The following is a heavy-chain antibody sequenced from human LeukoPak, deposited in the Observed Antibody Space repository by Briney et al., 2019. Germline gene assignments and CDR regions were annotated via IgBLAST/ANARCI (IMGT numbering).Heavy chain of an antibody. CDR1: GDSIRTYY. J-gene: IGHJ5*01. D-gene: IGHD3-10*01. CDR3: ARGPPDFYNSGSYYNGYNWFDS. CDR2: IYYSETA. V-gene: IGHV4-59*08. Sequence: SETLSLTCTVSGDSIRTYYWSWIRQPPGKGLEWIGYIYYSETANYNPSLKSRVTISVDTSKNQFSLTLTSVTAADTAVYYCARGPPDFYNSGSYYNGYNWFDSWGQGTLVTVSS.